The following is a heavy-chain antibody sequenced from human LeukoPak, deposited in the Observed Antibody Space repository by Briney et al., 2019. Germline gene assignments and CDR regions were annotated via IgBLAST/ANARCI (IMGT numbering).Heavy chain of an antibody. V-gene: IGHV5-51*01. J-gene: IGHJ4*02. CDR1: GYIFTSYW. Sequence: GESLKISCKVSGYIFTSYWIGWVRQMPGEGLEWMGIIYPGDSDTRYSPSFQGQVTISADKSISTAYLQWSSLKASDTAMYYCARQPAAAGRIDYWGQGTPVTVSS. D-gene: IGHD6-13*01. CDR3: ARQPAAAGRIDY. CDR2: IYPGDSDT.